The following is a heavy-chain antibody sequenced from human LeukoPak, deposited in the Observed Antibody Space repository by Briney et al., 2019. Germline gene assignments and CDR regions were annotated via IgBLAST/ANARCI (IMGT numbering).Heavy chain of an antibody. D-gene: IGHD3-3*01. V-gene: IGHV3-9*01. CDR2: ICWNSGSI. CDR3: AKSGYYDFTTPFDY. CDR1: GFTFDDYA. J-gene: IGHJ4*02. Sequence: GGSLRLSCAASGFTFDDYAMHWVRQAPGKGLEWVSGICWNSGSIGYADSVKGRFTISRDNAKNSLYLQMNSLRAEDTALYYCAKSGYYDFTTPFDYWGQGTLVTVSS.